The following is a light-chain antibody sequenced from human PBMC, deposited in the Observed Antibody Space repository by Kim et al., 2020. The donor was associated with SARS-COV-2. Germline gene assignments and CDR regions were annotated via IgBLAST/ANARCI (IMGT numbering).Light chain of an antibody. CDR2: YDS. CDR1: NFGSKT. V-gene: IGLV3-21*04. Sequence: SYELTQPPSLSLAPGETARINCGGNNFGSKTVHWYQQKPGQAPVLVINYDSDRPSGIPERFSGSNSGNTATLSIGRVEAGDEADYYCQVWNSSSEQTVFGGGTQLTVL. J-gene: IGLJ2*01. CDR3: QVWNSSSEQTV.